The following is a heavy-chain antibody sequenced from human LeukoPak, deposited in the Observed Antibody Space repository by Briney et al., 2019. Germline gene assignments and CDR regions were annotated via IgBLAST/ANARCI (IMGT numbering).Heavy chain of an antibody. J-gene: IGHJ4*02. Sequence: PGGSLRLSCAASGFTFSSHGMNWVRQAPGKGLEWVSGIIPSGHTTYYADSVRGRFTISRDNSKNTLYLQVNSLRAEDTAVYYCAKSMDILTGYLWSFDCWGQGTLVTVSS. CDR2: IIPSGHTT. CDR1: GFTFSSHG. CDR3: AKSMDILTGYLWSFDC. V-gene: IGHV3-23*01. D-gene: IGHD3-9*01.